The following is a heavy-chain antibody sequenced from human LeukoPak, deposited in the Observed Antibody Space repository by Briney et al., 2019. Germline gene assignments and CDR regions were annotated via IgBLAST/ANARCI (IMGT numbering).Heavy chain of an antibody. V-gene: IGHV1-18*01. Sequence: ASVKVSCKASGYTLTSYGISWVRQAPGQGLEWMGWISAYNGNTNYAQKLQGRVTMTTDTSTSTAYMELRSLRSDDTAVYYCARIPGDSHYYYYYMDVWGKGTTVTVSS. J-gene: IGHJ6*03. CDR1: GYTLTSYG. CDR3: ARIPGDSHYYYYYMDV. D-gene: IGHD7-27*01. CDR2: ISAYNGNT.